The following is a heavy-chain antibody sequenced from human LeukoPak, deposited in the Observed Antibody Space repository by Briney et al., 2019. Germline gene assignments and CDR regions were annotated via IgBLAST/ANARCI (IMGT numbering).Heavy chain of an antibody. CDR2: IYYSGST. D-gene: IGHD2-2*01. Sequence: LRLSCAASGFTFSDYYMSWIRQAPGKGLEWIGYIYYSGSTYYNPSLKSRVTISVDTSKNQFSLKLSSVTAADTAVYYCARDRYCSSTSCHNPYGMDVWGQGTTVTVSS. V-gene: IGHV4-30-4*08. CDR1: GFTFSDYY. J-gene: IGHJ6*02. CDR3: ARDRYCSSTSCHNPYGMDV.